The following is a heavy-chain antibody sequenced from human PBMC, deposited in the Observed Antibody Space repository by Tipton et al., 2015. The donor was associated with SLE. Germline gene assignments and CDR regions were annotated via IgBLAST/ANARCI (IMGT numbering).Heavy chain of an antibody. V-gene: IGHV4-39*07. CDR2: IYYSGST. Sequence: TLSLTCTVSGGSISSSSYYWGWIRQPPGKGLGWIGSIYYSGSTYYNPSLKSRVTISVDTSKNQFSLKLSSVTAADTAVYYCARDQGTGGAFDIWGQGTMVTVSS. CDR1: GGSISSSSYY. J-gene: IGHJ3*02. CDR3: ARDQGTGGAFDI. D-gene: IGHD7-27*01.